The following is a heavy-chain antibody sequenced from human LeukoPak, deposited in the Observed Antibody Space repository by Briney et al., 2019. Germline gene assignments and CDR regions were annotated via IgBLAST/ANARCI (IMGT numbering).Heavy chain of an antibody. J-gene: IGHJ3*02. CDR3: ATRGRIVATILDDAFDI. CDR1: GYTFTGYY. CDR2: INPNSGST. V-gene: IGHV1-2*06. D-gene: IGHD5-12*01. Sequence: GASVKVSCKASGYTFTGYYMHWVRQAPGQGLEWMGRINPNSGSTNYAQKFQGRVTMTRDTSISTAYMELSRLRSDDTAVYYCATRGRIVATILDDAFDIWGQGTMVTVSS.